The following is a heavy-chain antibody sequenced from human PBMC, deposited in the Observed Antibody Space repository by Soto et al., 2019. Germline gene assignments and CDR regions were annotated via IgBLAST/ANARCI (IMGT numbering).Heavy chain of an antibody. D-gene: IGHD3-10*01. Sequence: SVKVSCKASGGTFSSYAISWVRQAPGQGLEWMGGIIPIFGTANYAQKFQGRVTITADKSTSTAYMELSSLRSEDTAVYYCARDRTPGRWFDPWGQGTLVTVSS. V-gene: IGHV1-69*06. J-gene: IGHJ5*02. CDR3: ARDRTPGRWFDP. CDR1: GGTFSSYA. CDR2: IIPIFGTA.